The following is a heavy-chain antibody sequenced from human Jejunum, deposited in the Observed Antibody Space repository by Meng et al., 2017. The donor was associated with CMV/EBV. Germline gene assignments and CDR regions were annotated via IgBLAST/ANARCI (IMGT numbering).Heavy chain of an antibody. J-gene: IGHJ4*02. D-gene: IGHD3-16*01. CDR2: ISADGGRT. Sequence: VQLVESGGGVVQPGRSLRLSCAASGFPLNSYGIHWVRQAPGKGPVWVSHISADGGRTNYADSLKGRFTISRDNAKNTLYLQMNSLRVEDTAVYYCARGGRGLDYWGQGTLVTVSS. CDR3: ARGGRGLDY. V-gene: IGHV3-74*02. CDR1: GFPLNSYG.